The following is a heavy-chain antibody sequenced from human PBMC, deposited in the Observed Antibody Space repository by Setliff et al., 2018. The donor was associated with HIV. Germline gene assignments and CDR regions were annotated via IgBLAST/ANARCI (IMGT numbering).Heavy chain of an antibody. V-gene: IGHV4-34*01. J-gene: IGHJ6*03. D-gene: IGHD1-1*01. CDR1: GGSFNNYF. CDR2: VNHSGST. CDR3: ARVRDPNWNYDMDV. Sequence: ETPSLTCAVYGGSFNNYFWTWIRQPPGKGLEWIGEVNHSGSTNYNPSLKSRVTISVDTSKNQVSLKLNSITAADTAIYYCARVRDPNWNYDMDVWGQGTTVTVSS.